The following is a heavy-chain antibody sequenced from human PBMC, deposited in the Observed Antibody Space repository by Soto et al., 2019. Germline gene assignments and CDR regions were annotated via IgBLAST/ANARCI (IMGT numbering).Heavy chain of an antibody. D-gene: IGHD3-22*01. CDR2: IYTSGST. CDR3: AREGDIVVVRGWYFDL. CDR1: GGSISSYY. V-gene: IGHV4-4*07. Sequence: QVQLQESGPGLVKPSETLSLTCTVSGGSISSYYWSWIRQPAGKRLEWIGRIYTSGSTNYNPSLKSRVTMSVDTSKNQFSLKLSSVTAADTAVYYCAREGDIVVVRGWYFDLWGRGTLVTVSS. J-gene: IGHJ2*01.